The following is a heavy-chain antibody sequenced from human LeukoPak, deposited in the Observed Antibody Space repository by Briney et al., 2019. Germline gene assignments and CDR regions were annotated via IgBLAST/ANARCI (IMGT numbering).Heavy chain of an antibody. CDR2: INPSGGST. CDR3: ARDQRIRQIEQPPGY. V-gene: IGHV1-46*01. J-gene: IGHJ4*02. CDR1: GYTFTSYY. D-gene: IGHD6-13*01. Sequence: GASVKVSCKASGYTFTSYYMHWVRQAPGQGLEWMGIINPSGGSTSYAQKFQGRVTMTRDTSTSTVYMELSSLRSEDTAVYYCARDQRIRQIEQPPGYWGQGTLVTVSS.